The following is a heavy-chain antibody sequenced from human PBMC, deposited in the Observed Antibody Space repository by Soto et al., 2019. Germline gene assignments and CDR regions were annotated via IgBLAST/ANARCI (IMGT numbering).Heavy chain of an antibody. J-gene: IGHJ4*02. CDR3: ARASVGPPGGGSWIMPFDY. Sequence: SETPSLTCTVSGGSISNYYWSWIRQPAGKGLEWIGRIYTGGSTNYNPSLKSRVTMSTDTSKNQFSLRLTSVTAADTAVYYCARASVGPPGGGSWIMPFDYWGQGALVTVSS. D-gene: IGHD2-15*01. CDR1: GGSISNYY. CDR2: IYTGGST. V-gene: IGHV4-4*07.